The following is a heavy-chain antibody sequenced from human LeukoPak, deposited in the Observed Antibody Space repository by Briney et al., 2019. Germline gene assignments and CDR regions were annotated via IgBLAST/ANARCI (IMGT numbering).Heavy chain of an antibody. J-gene: IGHJ4*02. CDR3: ATQYCSSTSCYPYWVDY. CDR2: ISAYNGNT. Sequence: GASVKVSCKASGYTFTSYGISWARQAPGQGLEWMGWISAYNGNTNYAQKLQGRVTMTTDTSTSTAYMELRSLRPDDTAVYYCATQYCSSTSCYPYWVDYWSQGTLVTVSS. D-gene: IGHD2-2*01. CDR1: GYTFTSYG. V-gene: IGHV1-18*01.